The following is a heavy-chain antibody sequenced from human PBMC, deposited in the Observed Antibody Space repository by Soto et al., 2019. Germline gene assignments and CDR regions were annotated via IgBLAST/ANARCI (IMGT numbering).Heavy chain of an antibody. CDR1: GYTFTSYA. Sequence: ASVKVSCKASGYTFTSYAMHWVRQAPGQRLEWMGWINAGNGNTKYSQKFQGRVTITRDTSASTAYMELSSLRSEDTAVYYCARVLDSSSGVDDWYFDLWGRGTLVTVS. CDR3: ARVLDSSSGVDDWYFDL. CDR2: INAGNGNT. V-gene: IGHV1-3*01. J-gene: IGHJ2*01. D-gene: IGHD6-6*01.